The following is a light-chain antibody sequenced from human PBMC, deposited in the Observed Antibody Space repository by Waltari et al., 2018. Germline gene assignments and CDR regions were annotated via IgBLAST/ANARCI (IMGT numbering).Light chain of an antibody. J-gene: IGLJ1*01. CDR3: AAWDDSLSVSYV. Sequence: QSVLTQPPSVSGTPGQTVTISCFGTNSNIGRNSVFWYQQLPGTAPKLLIYRDDQRPAGVPDRVSGAESGTSASLAIRGLRSEDEADYYCAAWDDSLSVSYVFGSGTKVTV. V-gene: IGLV1-47*01. CDR2: RDD. CDR1: NSNIGRNS.